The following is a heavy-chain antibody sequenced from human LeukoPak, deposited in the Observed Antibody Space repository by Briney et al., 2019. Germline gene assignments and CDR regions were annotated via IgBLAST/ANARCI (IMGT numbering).Heavy chain of an antibody. Sequence: GGSLRLSCAASGFTFSSYAMSWVRQAPGKGLEWVSAISGSGGSTYYADSVQGRFTISRDDGKTSVYLQMNSLRVEDTAVYYCARDSALRIWGQGTLVTVSS. CDR2: ISGSGGST. CDR3: ARDSALRI. CDR1: GFTFSSYA. J-gene: IGHJ4*02. V-gene: IGHV3-23*01. D-gene: IGHD6-13*01.